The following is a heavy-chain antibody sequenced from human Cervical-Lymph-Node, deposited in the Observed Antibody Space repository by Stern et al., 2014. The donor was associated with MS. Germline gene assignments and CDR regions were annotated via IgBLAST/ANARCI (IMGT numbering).Heavy chain of an antibody. CDR1: GYTFSSYP. CDR3: ATPVAAVTTYY. D-gene: IGHD4-17*01. Sequence: VQLVESGGGVVQPGRSLRLSCAASGYTFSSYPMQWVRQAPGKGLEWVAVISYDRSTKNYAESVTGRFTISRDNSKNTVYLQMNSLRAEDTAVYYCATPVAAVTTYYWGQGTLVTVSS. J-gene: IGHJ4*02. CDR2: ISYDRSTK. V-gene: IGHV3-30*01.